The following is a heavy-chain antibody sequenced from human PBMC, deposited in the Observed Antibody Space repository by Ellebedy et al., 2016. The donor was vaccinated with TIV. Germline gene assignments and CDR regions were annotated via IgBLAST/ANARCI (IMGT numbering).Heavy chain of an antibody. CDR3: AKLQSWFDP. CDR2: ISSSSTYT. CDR1: GFTVSSNY. J-gene: IGHJ5*02. D-gene: IGHD4-11*01. V-gene: IGHV3-11*03. Sequence: GESLKISCAASGFTVSSNYMSWIRQAPGKGLEWVSYISSSSTYTNYADSVKGRFTISRDNSKNTLYLQMNSLRAEDTAVYYCAKLQSWFDPWGQGTLVTVSS.